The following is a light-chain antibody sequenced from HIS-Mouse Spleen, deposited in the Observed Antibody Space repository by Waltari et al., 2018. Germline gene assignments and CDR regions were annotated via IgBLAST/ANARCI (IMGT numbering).Light chain of an antibody. CDR3: YSTDSSGNHRV. CDR1: ALPKKY. Sequence: SYELTQPPSVSVSPGQTARITCSGDALPKKYAYWYQQKSGQDPVLVIYEDSKRPARIPERFSGSSSGTMATLTISGAQVEDEADYYCYSTDSSGNHRVFGGGTKLTVL. V-gene: IGLV3-10*01. J-gene: IGLJ2*01. CDR2: EDS.